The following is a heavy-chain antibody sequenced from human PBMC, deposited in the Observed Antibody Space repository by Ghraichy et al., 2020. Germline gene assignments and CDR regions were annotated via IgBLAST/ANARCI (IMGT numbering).Heavy chain of an antibody. V-gene: IGHV3-30*18. J-gene: IGHJ4*02. CDR1: GFTFSSYG. D-gene: IGHD3-16*02. CDR2: ISYDGSNK. Sequence: GGSLRLSCAASGFTFSSYGMHWVRQAPGKGLEWVAVISYDGSNKYYADSVKGRFTISRDNSKNTLYVQMNSLRAEDSAGYYCAKGYYVWGSYRQYYFDYWGQGTLVTVSS. CDR3: AKGYYVWGSYRQYYFDY.